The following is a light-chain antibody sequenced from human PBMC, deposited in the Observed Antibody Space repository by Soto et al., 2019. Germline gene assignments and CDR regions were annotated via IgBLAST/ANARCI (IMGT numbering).Light chain of an antibody. Sequence: QSVLTQPASVSGSPGQSITISCTGTNIGVGGYNYVSWYQQHPGKAPRLIISDVSNRPSGVSNRFSGSKSGNTASLTISGLQAEDEADYYCNSSISTSARYVFGTGTKVTVL. CDR2: DVS. J-gene: IGLJ1*01. CDR1: NIGVGGYNY. V-gene: IGLV2-14*01. CDR3: NSSISTSARYV.